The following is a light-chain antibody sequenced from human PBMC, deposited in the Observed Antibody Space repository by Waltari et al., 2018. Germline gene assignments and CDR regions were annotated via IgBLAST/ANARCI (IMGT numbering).Light chain of an antibody. CDR2: DVS. V-gene: IGLV2-14*03. CDR1: SSDIGGYNS. CDR3: TSYRSSSTLPYV. J-gene: IGLJ1*01. Sequence: QSALTQPASVSGSPGQSITISCTGTSSDIGGYNSFSWYQQHPGKAPKLMIYDVSNRPSGVSNRFSGFKSGNTASLTISGLQAEDEADYYCTSYRSSSTLPYVFGTGTKVTVL.